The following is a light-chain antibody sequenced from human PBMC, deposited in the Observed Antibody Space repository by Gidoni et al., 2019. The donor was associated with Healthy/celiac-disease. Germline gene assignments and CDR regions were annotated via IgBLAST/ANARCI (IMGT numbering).Light chain of an antibody. Sequence: QSVLTQPPSASGTPGPRVTISCSGSSSNIGSNTVNWYQQLPGTAPKLLIYSNNQRPSGVPDRFSGSKSGTSASLAISGLQSEDEADYYCAAWDDSLNDAYVFGTGTKVTVL. CDR2: SNN. V-gene: IGLV1-44*01. CDR1: SSNIGSNT. CDR3: AAWDDSLNDAYV. J-gene: IGLJ1*01.